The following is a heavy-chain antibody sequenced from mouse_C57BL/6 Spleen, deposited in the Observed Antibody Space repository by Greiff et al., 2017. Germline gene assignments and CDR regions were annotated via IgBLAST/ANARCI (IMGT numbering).Heavy chain of an antibody. Sequence: QVQLQQPGAELVMPGASVKLSCKASGYTFTSYWMHWVKQRPGQGLEWIGEIDPSDSYTNYNQKFKGKSTLTVDKSSSTAYMKLSSLTSEDSAVYYCARSDGYYADWFAYWGQGTLVTVSA. CDR2: IDPSDSYT. D-gene: IGHD2-3*01. V-gene: IGHV1-69*01. CDR3: ARSDGYYADWFAY. CDR1: GYTFTSYW. J-gene: IGHJ3*01.